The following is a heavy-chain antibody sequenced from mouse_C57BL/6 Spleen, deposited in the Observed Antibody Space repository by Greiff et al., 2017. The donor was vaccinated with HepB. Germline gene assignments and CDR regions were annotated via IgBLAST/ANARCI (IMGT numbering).Heavy chain of an antibody. CDR2: IYPGDGDT. V-gene: IGHV1-82*01. J-gene: IGHJ2*01. Sequence: QVQLQQSGPELVKPGASVKISCKASGYAFSSSWMNWVKQRPGKGLEWIGRIYPGDGDTNYNGKFKGKATLTADKSSSTAYMQLSSLTSEDSAVYFCARSDYCGSSYDYFDYWGQGTTLTVSS. CDR1: GYAFSSSW. D-gene: IGHD1-1*01. CDR3: ARSDYCGSSYDYFDY.